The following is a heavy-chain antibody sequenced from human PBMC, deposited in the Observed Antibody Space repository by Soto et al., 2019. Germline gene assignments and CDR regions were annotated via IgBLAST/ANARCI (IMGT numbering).Heavy chain of an antibody. V-gene: IGHV1-18*01. Sequence: ASVKVSCKASGYAFTSYGISWVRQAPGQGLEWMGWISAYNGNTNYAQKLQGRVTMTTDTSTSTAYMELRSLRSDDPAVYLCARGASPSSGYPPPLAWGQGTLVTVSS. J-gene: IGHJ5*02. CDR1: GYAFTSYG. D-gene: IGHD3-22*01. CDR3: ARGASPSSGYPPPLA. CDR2: ISAYNGNT.